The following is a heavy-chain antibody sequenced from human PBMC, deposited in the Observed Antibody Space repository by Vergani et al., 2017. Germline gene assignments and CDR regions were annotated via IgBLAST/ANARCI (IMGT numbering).Heavy chain of an antibody. J-gene: IGHJ5*02. CDR2: IYYSGST. CDR3: ARHSTVEWLVKLGWIDP. D-gene: IGHD6-19*01. V-gene: IGHV4-39*01. Sequence: QLQLQASGPGLVKPSATLSLTCSVSGAPIRSSNYYWGWIRQPPGKGLEWIASIYYSGSTYYNPSLKSRVTISVDTSKNQFSLKLSSVTAADTAVYFCARHSTVEWLVKLGWIDPWGQGILGTVSS. CDR1: GAPIRSSNYY.